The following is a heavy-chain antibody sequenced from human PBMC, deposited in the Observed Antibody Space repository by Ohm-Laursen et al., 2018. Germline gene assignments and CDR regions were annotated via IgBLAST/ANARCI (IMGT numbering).Heavy chain of an antibody. J-gene: IGHJ4*02. CDR1: GGSFSAYF. Sequence: SDTLSLTCAVYGGSFSAYFWSWIRQPPGKGLEWIGEINHSGSTNYNPSLKSRVTISVDTSKNQFSLKLSSVTAADTAVYYCARGNSSSGFDYWGQGTLVTVSS. CDR3: ARGNSSSGFDY. D-gene: IGHD6-6*01. V-gene: IGHV4-34*01. CDR2: INHSGST.